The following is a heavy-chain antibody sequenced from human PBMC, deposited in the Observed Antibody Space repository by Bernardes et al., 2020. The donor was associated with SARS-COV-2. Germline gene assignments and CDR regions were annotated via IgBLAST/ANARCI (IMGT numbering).Heavy chain of an antibody. CDR2: ISGTGSRT. CDR3: VKRAAIDVASRGFDA. V-gene: IGHV3-23*01. Sequence: GGSLRLSCAVSGFTFSEWSMSWVRQAPGGGLQWLASISGTGSRTYYGDSVRGRFTISRDNSKNTLYAQMNSLRVEDTAVYFCVKRAAIDVASRGFDAWGQGTLVTVSA. J-gene: IGHJ5*02. D-gene: IGHD2-2*01. CDR1: GFTFSEWS.